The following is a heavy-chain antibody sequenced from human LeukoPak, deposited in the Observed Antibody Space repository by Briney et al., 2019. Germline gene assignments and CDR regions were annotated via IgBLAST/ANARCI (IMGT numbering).Heavy chain of an antibody. CDR3: AGSWSPYDAFDI. J-gene: IGHJ3*02. CDR2: IRGGFGT. CDR1: GFTFSSYA. D-gene: IGHD6-13*01. Sequence: EGSLRLSCAATGFTFSSYAMSWVRQAPGKGLEWVSTIRGGFGTYYADSVKGRFTISRDNSKNTLYLQMNSLRAEDTAVYYCAGSWSPYDAFDIWGQGTMVSVSS. V-gene: IGHV3-23*01.